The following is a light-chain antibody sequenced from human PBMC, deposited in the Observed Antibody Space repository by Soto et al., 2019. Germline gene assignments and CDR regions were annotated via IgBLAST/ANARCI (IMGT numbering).Light chain of an antibody. V-gene: IGKV1-9*01. CDR2: AAS. CDR3: QQTSAAPFT. J-gene: IGKJ3*01. CDR1: QGISSY. Sequence: IQLTQSPSSLSASVGDRVTITCRASQGISSYLAWYQQKPGKAPKLLIYAASTLQSGVPSRFSGSGSGTDFTLTSNSLQPEDFATYCCQQTSAAPFTFGPGTKVDIK.